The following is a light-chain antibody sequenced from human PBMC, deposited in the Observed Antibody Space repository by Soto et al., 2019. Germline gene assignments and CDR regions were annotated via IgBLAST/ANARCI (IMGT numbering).Light chain of an antibody. CDR3: QCYDSSLRGVL. V-gene: IGLV1-40*01. CDR2: GNN. J-gene: IGLJ2*01. CDR1: SSNIGANYD. Sequence: QAVVTQPPSVSGAPGQRVTISCTGSSSNIGANYDVHWHQQLPGTAPKLLIYGNNNRPSGVPDRFSASKSGTSASLAISGLQAEDEADYYCQCYDSSLRGVLFGGGTKLTVL.